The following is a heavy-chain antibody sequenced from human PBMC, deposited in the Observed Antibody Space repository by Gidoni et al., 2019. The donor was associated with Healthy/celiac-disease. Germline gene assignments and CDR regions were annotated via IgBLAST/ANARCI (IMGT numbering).Heavy chain of an antibody. Sequence: QVTLRASGPALVKPTQTLTLTCPFSGFSLSTSGMCVSWIRQPPGKALEWLARIDWDDDKYYSTSLKTRLTISKDTSKNQVVLTMTNMDPVDTATYYCARMDDSSGYYYFDYWGQGTLVTVSS. D-gene: IGHD3-22*01. V-gene: IGHV2-70*15. J-gene: IGHJ4*02. CDR2: IDWDDDK. CDR3: ARMDDSSGYYYFDY. CDR1: GFSLSTSGMC.